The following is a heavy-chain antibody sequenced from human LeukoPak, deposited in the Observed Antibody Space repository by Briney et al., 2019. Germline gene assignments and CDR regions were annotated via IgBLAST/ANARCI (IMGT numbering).Heavy chain of an antibody. D-gene: IGHD1-26*01. J-gene: IGHJ5*02. CDR2: IYYSGST. V-gene: IGHV4-31*03. CDR1: GGSISSGGYY. CDR3: AREKWELIHWFDP. Sequence: PSQTLSLTCTVSGGSISSGGYYWSWIRQHPGKGLGGIGYIYYSGSTYYNPSLKSRVTISVDTSKNQFSLKLSSVTAADTAVFYCAREKWELIHWFDPWGQGTLVTVSS.